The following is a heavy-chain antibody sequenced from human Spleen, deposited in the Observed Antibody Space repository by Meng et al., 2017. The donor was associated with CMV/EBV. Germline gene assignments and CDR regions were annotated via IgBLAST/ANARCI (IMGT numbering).Heavy chain of an antibody. CDR2: IYPGDSET. V-gene: IGHV5-51*01. CDR3: ARQGGVAPLDY. J-gene: IGHJ4*02. Sequence: SCKASVYSFPDYWIAWVRQMPGEGLECMGIIYPGDSETRYSPSFQGQVTISADKSISTAYLQWSSLTASDTAMYYCARQGGVAPLDYWGQGTLVTVSS. CDR1: VYSFPDYW. D-gene: IGHD2-15*01.